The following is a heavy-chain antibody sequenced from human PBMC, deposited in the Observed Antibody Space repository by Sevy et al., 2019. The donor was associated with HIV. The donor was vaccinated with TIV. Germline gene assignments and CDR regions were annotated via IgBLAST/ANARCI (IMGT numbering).Heavy chain of an antibody. CDR1: GYTFTGYY. Sequence: ASVKVSCKASGYTFTGYYMHWVRQAPGQGLEWMGRINPNSGGTNYAQKFQGRVTMTRDTSIGTAYMELSRLRSDDTAVYYCARDTALEWLFRTYPYYYYGMDVWGQGTTVTVSS. CDR2: INPNSGGT. D-gene: IGHD3-3*01. J-gene: IGHJ6*02. CDR3: ARDTALEWLFRTYPYYYYGMDV. V-gene: IGHV1-2*06.